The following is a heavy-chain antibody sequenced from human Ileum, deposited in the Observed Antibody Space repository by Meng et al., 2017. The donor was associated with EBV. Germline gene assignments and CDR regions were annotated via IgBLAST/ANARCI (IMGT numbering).Heavy chain of an antibody. CDR3: ARGQKGYFDL. Sequence: QGQGQEWGHVRVYRSRTLSLTCTVSGGSISSSNYYWSWIRQPPGKGLEWSGHIYNSGSTYYNPSLKSRITISVDTSKNQFSLKLSSVTAADTAVYYCARGQKGYFDLWGRGTLVTVSS. CDR1: GGSISSSNYY. V-gene: IGHV4-30-4*01. CDR2: IYNSGST. J-gene: IGHJ2*01.